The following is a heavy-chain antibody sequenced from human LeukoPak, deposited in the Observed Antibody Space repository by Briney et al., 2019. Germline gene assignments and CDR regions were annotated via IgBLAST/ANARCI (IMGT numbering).Heavy chain of an antibody. CDR1: GFIFDDYA. Sequence: GGSLRLSCAASGFIFDDYAMEWVRQAPGKGLEWVSSITWNSGIIGYADSVKGRFTISRDNAKNSLYLQMNSLRAEDTALYYCASQGWFGELLLDYWGQGTLVTVSS. CDR2: ITWNSGII. J-gene: IGHJ4*02. CDR3: ASQGWFGELLLDY. V-gene: IGHV3-9*01. D-gene: IGHD3-10*01.